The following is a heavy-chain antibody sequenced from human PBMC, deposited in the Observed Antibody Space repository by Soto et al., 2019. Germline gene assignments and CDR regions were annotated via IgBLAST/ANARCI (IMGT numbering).Heavy chain of an antibody. J-gene: IGHJ6*02. CDR1: GGSFSGYY. D-gene: IGHD1-26*01. V-gene: IGHV4-34*01. CDR3: ASQTSWGVYYYGMDV. CDR2: ITHSGST. Sequence: QVQLQQWGAGLLKPSETLSLTCAVYGGSFSGYYWHWIRQPPGKGLEWIGEITHSGSTNYNPSLKSRVPMSEDTSKHQFSLKLSSVTAADTGVYYCASQTSWGVYYYGMDVWGQGTTVTVSS.